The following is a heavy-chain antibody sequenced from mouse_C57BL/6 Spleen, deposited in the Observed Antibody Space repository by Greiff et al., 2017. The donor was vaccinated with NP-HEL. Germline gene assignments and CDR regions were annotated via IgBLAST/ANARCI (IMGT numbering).Heavy chain of an antibody. V-gene: IGHV1-64*01. Sequence: QVQLKQPGAELVKPGASVKLSCKASGYTFTSYWMHWVKQRPGQGLEWIGMIHPNSGSTNYNEKFKSKATLTVDKSSSTAYMQLSSLTSEDSAVYYCAPIYYDYPYYAMDYWGQGTSVTVSS. CDR3: APIYYDYPYYAMDY. CDR2: IHPNSGST. CDR1: GYTFTSYW. J-gene: IGHJ4*01. D-gene: IGHD2-4*01.